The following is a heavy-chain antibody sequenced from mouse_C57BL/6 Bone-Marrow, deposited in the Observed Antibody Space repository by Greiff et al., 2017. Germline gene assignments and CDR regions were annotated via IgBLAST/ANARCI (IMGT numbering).Heavy chain of an antibody. CDR3: AKRYYAMDY. V-gene: IGHV1-26*01. CDR1: GYTFTDYY. CDR2: INPNNGGT. J-gene: IGHJ4*01. Sequence: EVQLQQSGPELVKPGASVKISCKASGYTFTDYYMNWVKQSHGKSLEWIGDINPNNGGTSYNQKFKGKATLTVDKSSSTACMELRSLTSEDSAVYYCAKRYYAMDYWGTGTSVTVSS.